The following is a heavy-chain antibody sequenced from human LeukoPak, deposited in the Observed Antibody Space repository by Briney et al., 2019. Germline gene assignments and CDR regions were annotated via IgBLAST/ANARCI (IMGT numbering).Heavy chain of an antibody. CDR1: GGSFSGYY. CDR2: INHSGST. V-gene: IGHV4-34*01. D-gene: IGHD4-17*01. Sequence: SETLSLTCAVCGGSFSGYYWSWIRQPPGKGLEWIGEINHSGSTNYNPSLKSRVTISVDTSKNQFSLKLSSVTAADTAVYYCARGGGDYKYWGQGTLVTVSS. CDR3: ARGGGDYKY. J-gene: IGHJ4*02.